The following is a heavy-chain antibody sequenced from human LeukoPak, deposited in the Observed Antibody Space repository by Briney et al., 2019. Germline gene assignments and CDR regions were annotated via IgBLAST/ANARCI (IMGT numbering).Heavy chain of an antibody. CDR3: ARDAHSWLVTGWFDP. CDR2: IYYSGST. CDR1: GGSISSSSYY. V-gene: IGHV4-39*07. Sequence: SETLSLTCTVSGGSISSSSYYWGWTRQPPGKGLEWIGSIYYSGSTYYNPSLKSRVTISVDTSKNQFSLKLSSVTAADTAVYYCARDAHSWLVTGWFDPWGQGTLVTVSS. D-gene: IGHD6-19*01. J-gene: IGHJ5*02.